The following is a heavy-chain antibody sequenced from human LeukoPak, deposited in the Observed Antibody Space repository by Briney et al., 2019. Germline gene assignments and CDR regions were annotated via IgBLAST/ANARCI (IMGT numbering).Heavy chain of an antibody. CDR1: GFTFNSYS. D-gene: IGHD1-7*01. CDR3: ARAHNWNYGTFDY. Sequence: GGSLRLSCAASGFTFNSYSMNWVRQAPGEGLEWVSSISTSSDYIYYADSVKGRFTISRDNAKNSLYLQMNSLRAEDTAVYYCARAHNWNYGTFDYWGQGTLVTVSS. J-gene: IGHJ4*02. CDR2: ISTSSDYI. V-gene: IGHV3-21*01.